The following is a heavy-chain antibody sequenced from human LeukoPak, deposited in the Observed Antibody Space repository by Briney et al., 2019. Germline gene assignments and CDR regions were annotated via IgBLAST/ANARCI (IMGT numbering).Heavy chain of an antibody. CDR1: GFTVSSNE. D-gene: IGHD1-14*01. CDR2: ISGGST. CDR3: ARDFCTGCHRFDP. Sequence: GGSLRLSCAASGFTVSSNEMSWVRQAPGKGLEWVSSISGGSTYYADSRKGRFTISRDNSKNTLHLQMNSLRAEDTAVYYCARDFCTGCHRFDPWGQGTLVTVSS. J-gene: IGHJ5*02. V-gene: IGHV3-38-3*01.